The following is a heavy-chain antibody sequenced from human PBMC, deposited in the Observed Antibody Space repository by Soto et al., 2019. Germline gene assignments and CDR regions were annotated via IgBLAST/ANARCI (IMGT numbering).Heavy chain of an antibody. J-gene: IGHJ4*02. CDR3: AIGPRMWLTGGGY. D-gene: IGHD6-19*01. Sequence: QVQLEQWGAGLLKPSETLSLTCAVYGGSFSGYYWSWIRQPPGKGLEWLGEINHSAITDYNPSLKSRVTTSIDTSKNQFSLKLDSVTAADTAVYYCAIGPRMWLTGGGYWGQGTLVTVSS. V-gene: IGHV4-34*01. CDR2: INHSAIT. CDR1: GGSFSGYY.